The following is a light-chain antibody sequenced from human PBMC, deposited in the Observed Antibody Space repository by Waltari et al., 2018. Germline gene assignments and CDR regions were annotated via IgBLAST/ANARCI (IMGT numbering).Light chain of an antibody. CDR3: QAWDNSILV. Sequence: SYELTQPPSVSVSPGQTASITCSGEKLGETFAAWYQQKAGQSPVLVLYQDKKRPSGIPERFSGSNSGNTATLTISGTQAMDEADYFCQAWDNSILVFGAGTRLTVL. V-gene: IGLV3-1*01. CDR1: KLGETF. J-gene: IGLJ3*02. CDR2: QDK.